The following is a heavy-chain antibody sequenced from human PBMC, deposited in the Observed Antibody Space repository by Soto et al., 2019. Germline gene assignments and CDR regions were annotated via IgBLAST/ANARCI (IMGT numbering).Heavy chain of an antibody. CDR2: IYYSGST. J-gene: IGHJ4*02. D-gene: IGHD2-2*01. CDR3: ARGPNGGYCSSTSCYLDYYFDY. V-gene: IGHV4-59*01. CDR1: GGSISSYY. Sequence: SETLSLTCTVSGGSISSYYWSWIRQPPGKGLEWIGYIYYSGSTNYNPSLKSRVTISVDTSKNQFSLKLSSVTAAETAVYYCARGPNGGYCSSTSCYLDYYFDYWGQGTLVTVSS.